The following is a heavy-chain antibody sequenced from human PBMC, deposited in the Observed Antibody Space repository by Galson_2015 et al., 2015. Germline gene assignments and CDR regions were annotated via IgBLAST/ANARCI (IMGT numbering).Heavy chain of an antibody. CDR2: ISYDGSNK. D-gene: IGHD3-3*01. CDR3: ATGFLRFLEWFLEGIDY. J-gene: IGHJ4*02. Sequence: SLRLSCAASGFTFSSYAMHWVRQAPGKGLEWVAVISYDGSNKYYADSVKGRFTISRDNSKNTLYLQMSSLRAEDTAVYYCATGFLRFLEWFLEGIDYWGQGTLVTVSS. CDR1: GFTFSSYA. V-gene: IGHV3-30-3*01.